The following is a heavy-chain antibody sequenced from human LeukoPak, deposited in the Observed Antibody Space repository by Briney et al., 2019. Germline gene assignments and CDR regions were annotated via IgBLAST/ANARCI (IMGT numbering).Heavy chain of an antibody. J-gene: IGHJ4*02. Sequence: SETLSLTYTVSGGSISSYYWSWIRQPPGKGLEWIGYVYYSGSTYYNPSLESRVTISVDTSKNQFSLKLSSVTAADTAVYYCARQFYYDSGGSHYWGQGTLVTVSS. V-gene: IGHV4-59*08. CDR1: GGSISSYY. CDR3: ARQFYYDSGGSHY. D-gene: IGHD3-22*01. CDR2: VYYSGST.